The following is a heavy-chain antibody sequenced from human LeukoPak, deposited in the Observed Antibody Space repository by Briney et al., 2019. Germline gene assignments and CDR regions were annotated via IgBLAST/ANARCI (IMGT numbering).Heavy chain of an antibody. CDR1: GYSFSTDW. Sequence: GESLKISCKGSGYSFSTDWIGWVRQMPGKGLEWMGIIYPGDSDTRYSPSFQGQVTISADKSISTAYLQWSSLKASDTAMYYCASGYCSSTSCYYDAFDIWGQGTMVTVSS. CDR3: ASGYCSSTSCYYDAFDI. CDR2: IYPGDSDT. J-gene: IGHJ3*02. V-gene: IGHV5-51*01. D-gene: IGHD2-2*03.